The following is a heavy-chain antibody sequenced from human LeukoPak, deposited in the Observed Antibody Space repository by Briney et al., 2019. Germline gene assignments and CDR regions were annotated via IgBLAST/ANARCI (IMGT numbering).Heavy chain of an antibody. CDR1: GGSFSGYY. CDR2: INHSGST. Sequence: SETLSLTCAVYGGSFSGYYWSWIRQPPGKGLEWIGEINHSGSTNYNPSLKSRVTISVDTSQNQFSLKLSSVTAADTAVYYCARTLVATDVWGKGTTVTVSP. D-gene: IGHD1-26*01. V-gene: IGHV4-34*01. CDR3: ARTLVATDV. J-gene: IGHJ6*04.